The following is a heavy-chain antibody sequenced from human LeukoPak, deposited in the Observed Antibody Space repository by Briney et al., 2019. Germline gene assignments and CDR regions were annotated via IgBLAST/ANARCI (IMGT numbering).Heavy chain of an antibody. CDR3: ARIRGSRNSYFGAFDM. CDR2: IYSDESSA. V-gene: IGHV3-74*01. J-gene: IGHJ3*02. CDR1: GFTFSDYW. Sequence: GGSLRLSCAASGFTFSDYWMQWVRQAPGKGLEWVSRIYSDESSAYYADSVKGRFTISRDNAKNTVDLQMNSLRAEDTAMYYCARIRGSRNSYFGAFDMWGQGTMVTVSS. D-gene: IGHD3-10*01.